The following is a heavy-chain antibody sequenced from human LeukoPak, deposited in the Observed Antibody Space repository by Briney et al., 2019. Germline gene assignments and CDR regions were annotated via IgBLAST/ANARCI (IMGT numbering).Heavy chain of an antibody. CDR2: IWYVGSNK. V-gene: IGHV3-33*01. CDR1: GFTFSSYG. J-gene: IGHJ4*02. D-gene: IGHD3-22*01. CDR3: ARELYYYDSSGYYFGVPRHYFDY. Sequence: GGSLRLSCAASGFTFSSYGMHWVRQAPGKGLEWVAVIWYVGSNKYYADSVKGRFTISRDNSKNTLYLQMNGLRAEDTAVYYCARELYYYDSSGYYFGVPRHYFDYWGQGTLVTVSS.